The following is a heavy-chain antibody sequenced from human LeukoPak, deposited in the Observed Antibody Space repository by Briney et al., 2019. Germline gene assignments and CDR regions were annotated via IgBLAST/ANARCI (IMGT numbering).Heavy chain of an antibody. D-gene: IGHD1-7*01. V-gene: IGHV4-59*01. CDR3: ARARSNWDYYFDY. CDR2: IYYSGST. Sequence: PSETLSLTCTVSGGSISSYYWSWIRQPPGKGLEWIGYIYYSGSTNYNPSLKSRVTISVDTSKSQFSLKLSSVTAADTAVYYCARARSNWDYYFDYWGQGTLVTVSS. J-gene: IGHJ4*02. CDR1: GGSISSYY.